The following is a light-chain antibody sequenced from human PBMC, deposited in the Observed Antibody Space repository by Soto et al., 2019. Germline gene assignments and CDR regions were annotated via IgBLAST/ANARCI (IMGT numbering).Light chain of an antibody. Sequence: QSALTQPASVSGSPGQSITMSCTGSSSDIGTYNFVSWYQQHADKAPRLILYEVSNRPSGVSSRFSGSKSGNSASLTISGLPPDDEAHYFCSSYAATSSLVFGGGTKVTVL. CDR3: SSYAATSSLV. V-gene: IGLV2-14*01. J-gene: IGLJ3*02. CDR1: SSDIGTYNF. CDR2: EVS.